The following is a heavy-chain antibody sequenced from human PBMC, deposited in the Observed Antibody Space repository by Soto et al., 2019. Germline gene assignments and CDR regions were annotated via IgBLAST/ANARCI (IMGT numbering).Heavy chain of an antibody. Sequence: KVSCKTSGYSITVYDVNCRRQATRQGLEWMGWMNPNSGNTGYAQKFQGRVTMTRNTSISTAYMELNSLRAEDTAVYYCARGYCSGGSCYEGSFDYWGQGTLVTVSS. CDR3: ARGYCSGGSCYEGSFDY. CDR1: GYSITVYD. J-gene: IGHJ4*01. CDR2: MNPNSGNT. D-gene: IGHD2-15*01. V-gene: IGHV1-8*01.